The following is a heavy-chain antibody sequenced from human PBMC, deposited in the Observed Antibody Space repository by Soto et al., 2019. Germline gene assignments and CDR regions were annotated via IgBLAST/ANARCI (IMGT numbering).Heavy chain of an antibody. J-gene: IGHJ6*03. D-gene: IGHD2-2*01. CDR1: GGSISSYY. Sequence: SETLSLTCTVSGGSISSYYGSWIRQPPGKGLEGIGYIYYSGSTNYNPSLKSRVTISVDTSKNPFSLTLSSVTAPDTAVYYCARHIRVESWPPPLPAARTKAKYSSMDVWGKGTTVTVSS. V-gene: IGHV4-59*08. CDR3: ARHIRVESWPPPLPAARTKAKYSSMDV. CDR2: IYYSGST.